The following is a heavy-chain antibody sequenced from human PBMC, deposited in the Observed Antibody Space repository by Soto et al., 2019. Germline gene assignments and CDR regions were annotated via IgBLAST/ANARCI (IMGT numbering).Heavy chain of an antibody. CDR2: IWYDGSNK. CDR1: GFTFSSYG. CDR3: ARDYSSGWLYYYYGMDV. D-gene: IGHD6-19*01. Sequence: QVQLVESGGGVVQPGRSLRLSCAASGFTFSSYGMHWVRQAPGKGLEWVAVIWYDGSNKYYADSVKGRFTISRDNSKNTLYLQMNSLRAEDTAVYYCARDYSSGWLYYYYGMDVWGQWTTVTVSS. J-gene: IGHJ6*02. V-gene: IGHV3-33*01.